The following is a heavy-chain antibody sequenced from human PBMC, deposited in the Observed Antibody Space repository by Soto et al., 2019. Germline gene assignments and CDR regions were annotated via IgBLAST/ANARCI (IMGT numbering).Heavy chain of an antibody. Sequence: SETLSLTCTVACGSISGFYWSWVRQPAGKGLEWIGRIYSSGATKYNPSLRNRVTMSVDTSTDQYSLNLASMTAADTAVYFCERGPFCGKDCYFDDWRQGTQVP. D-gene: IGHD2-21*01. CDR1: CGSISGFY. CDR2: IYSSGAT. V-gene: IGHV4-4*07. CDR3: ERGPFCGKDCYFDD. J-gene: IGHJ4*02.